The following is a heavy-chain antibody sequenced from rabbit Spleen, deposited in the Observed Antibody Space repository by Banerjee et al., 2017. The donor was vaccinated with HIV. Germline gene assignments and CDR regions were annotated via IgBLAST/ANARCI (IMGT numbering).Heavy chain of an antibody. J-gene: IGHJ6*01. CDR3: AREVEIYGGYDGSGYPNYGMDL. V-gene: IGHV1S47*01. CDR1: GFDFSVYG. CDR2: IVPVFGST. Sequence: QEQLVESGGGLVQPGGSLKLSCKASGFDFSVYGLSWVRQAPGKGLEWIGYIVPVFGSTYYASWVNGRFTISSHNAQNTLYLQLNSLTAADTATYFCAREVEIYGGYDGSGYPNYGMDLWGQGTLVTVS. D-gene: IGHD6-1*01.